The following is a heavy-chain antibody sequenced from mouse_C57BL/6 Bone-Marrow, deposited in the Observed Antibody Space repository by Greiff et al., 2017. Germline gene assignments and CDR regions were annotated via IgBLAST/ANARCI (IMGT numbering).Heavy chain of an antibody. CDR2: IDPETGGT. V-gene: IGHV1-15*01. CDR1: GYTFTDYE. J-gene: IGHJ2*01. CDR3: TRWLLPFVDY. Sequence: VQLQQSGAELVRPGASVTLSCKASGYTFTDYEMHWVKQTPVHGLEWIGAIDPETGGTAYNQKFKGKAILTADKSSSTAYMELRSLTSEDSAVYYCTRWLLPFVDYWGQGTTLTVSS. D-gene: IGHD2-3*01.